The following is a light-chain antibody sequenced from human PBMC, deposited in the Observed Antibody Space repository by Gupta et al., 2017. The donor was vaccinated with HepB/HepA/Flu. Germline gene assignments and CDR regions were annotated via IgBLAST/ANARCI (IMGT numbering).Light chain of an antibody. CDR2: ENA. Sequence: QSVLTQPPSVSAAPGQTITISCSGGPSKIVNNYVSWYQQPPGTGPKVLKYENAKRPSGIPARFSGSKSATSATLTISGLQTGDEADYYCGTWDNSLNIYVFGSGTKLTVL. CDR1: PSKIVNNY. CDR3: GTWDNSLNIYV. V-gene: IGLV1-51*01. J-gene: IGLJ1*01.